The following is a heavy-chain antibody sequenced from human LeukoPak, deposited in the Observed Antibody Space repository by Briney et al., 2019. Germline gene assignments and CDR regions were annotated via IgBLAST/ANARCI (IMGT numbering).Heavy chain of an antibody. V-gene: IGHV3-15*01. J-gene: IGHJ4*02. Sequence: GGSLRLSCAASGFTFSNAWMSWVRQAPGKGLEWVGRIKSKTDGGTTDYAAPGKGRFTISRDDSKNTLYLQMNSLKTEDTAVYYCTTGSCTNGVCSYYFDYWGQGTLVTVSS. D-gene: IGHD2-8*01. CDR1: GFTFSNAW. CDR2: IKSKTDGGTT. CDR3: TTGSCTNGVCSYYFDY.